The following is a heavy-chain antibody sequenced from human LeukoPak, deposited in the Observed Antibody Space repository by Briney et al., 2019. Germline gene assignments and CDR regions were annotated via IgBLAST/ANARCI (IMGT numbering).Heavy chain of an antibody. CDR3: ASNYGSGSRDAFDI. CDR2: IYYSGST. CDR1: GDSISNFY. D-gene: IGHD3-10*01. J-gene: IGHJ3*02. Sequence: PSETLSLTCTVSGDSISNFYWNWIRQPPGKGLEWIGYIYYSGSTNYNPSLKSRVTISVDTSKNQFSLKLSSVTAADTAVYYCASNYGSGSRDAFDIWGQGTMVTVSS. V-gene: IGHV4-59*01.